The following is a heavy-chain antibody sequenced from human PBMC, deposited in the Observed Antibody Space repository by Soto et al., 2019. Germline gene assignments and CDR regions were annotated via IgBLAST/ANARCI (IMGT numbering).Heavy chain of an antibody. Sequence: QVQLVQSGAEVKKPGASVKVSCKASGYTFTSYDINWVRQATGQGLEWMGWLNPNSGNTGFAQKFQGRVTLTRNTSVNTAYIELSSLRSDDTAIYYCATPGGGWYLYWGQGTLVTVSS. J-gene: IGHJ4*02. D-gene: IGHD6-19*01. V-gene: IGHV1-8*01. CDR1: GYTFTSYD. CDR2: LNPNSGNT. CDR3: ATPGGGWYLY.